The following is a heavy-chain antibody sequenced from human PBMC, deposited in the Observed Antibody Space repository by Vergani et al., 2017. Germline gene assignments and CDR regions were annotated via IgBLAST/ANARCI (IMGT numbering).Heavy chain of an antibody. CDR3: ARSQGDYWYFDL. CDR2: IHNRGKT. D-gene: IGHD2-21*01. Sequence: QVRLEESGPGLVKPSETLSLTCSVSGYSIGSGFYWAWIRQSPGEGLQWLTSIHNRGKTYHNPSLKSRVSVSLDTSKNRFSLNLTSVTDTDTAVYYCARSQGDYWYFDLWGHGSLVTVSS. V-gene: IGHV4-38-2*01. J-gene: IGHJ2*01. CDR1: GYSIGSGFY.